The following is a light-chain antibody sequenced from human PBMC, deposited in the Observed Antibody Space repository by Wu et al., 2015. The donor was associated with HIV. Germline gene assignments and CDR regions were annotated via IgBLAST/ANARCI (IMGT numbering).Light chain of an antibody. CDR1: QSVNSNY. J-gene: IGKJ1*01. V-gene: IGKV3-20*01. CDR2: GAS. CDR3: QQXGWSPT. Sequence: ESVLTQSPDTLSLSPGERATLSCRASQSVNSNYLAWYQQKPGQAPRLLIYGASSRATGIPDRFSGSGSGTDFTLTVIRLEPEDFAVYYCQQXGWSPTFGQGTKVEIK.